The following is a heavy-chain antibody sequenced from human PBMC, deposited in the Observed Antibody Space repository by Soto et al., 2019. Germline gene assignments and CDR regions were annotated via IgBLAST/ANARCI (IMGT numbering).Heavy chain of an antibody. J-gene: IGHJ4*02. CDR2: ISGSGGDT. CDR1: GFTFSNYA. CDR3: AKVPQVPNYDKSGYPDY. Sequence: GSLRLSCAASGFTFSNYAMSWVRQAPGKGLEWVSIISGSGGDTYYADSVKGRFTISRDNSKNTLYLQMNSLRAEDTAVYYCAKVPQVPNYDKSGYPDYWGQGTLVTVSS. V-gene: IGHV3-23*01. D-gene: IGHD3-22*01.